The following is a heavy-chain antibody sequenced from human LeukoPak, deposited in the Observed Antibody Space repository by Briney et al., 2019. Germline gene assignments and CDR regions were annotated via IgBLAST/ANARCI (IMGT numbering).Heavy chain of an antibody. J-gene: IGHJ4*02. CDR1: GGSISNYY. Sequence: SETLSLTCTVSGGSISNYYWSWIRQPPGKGLEWFGYIYYSGSTNYNPSLKSRVTISVDTSNNQFSLKLSSVTAADTAVYYCARSGSKVMTAINFWGQGTLVTVSS. CDR2: IYYSGST. CDR3: ARSGSKVMTAINF. D-gene: IGHD2-21*02. V-gene: IGHV4-59*01.